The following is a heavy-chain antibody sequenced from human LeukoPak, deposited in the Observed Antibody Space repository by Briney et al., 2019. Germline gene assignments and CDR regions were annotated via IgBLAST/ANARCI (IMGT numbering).Heavy chain of an antibody. J-gene: IGHJ4*02. CDR3: AKHLYYDSGAYHTLSSFDY. D-gene: IGHD3-22*01. CDR1: GFTFSSYA. V-gene: IGHV3-23*01. Sequence: GGSLRLSCTASGFTFSSYAMTWVRQAPGKGLEWVSSISASSDSTHYADSVKGRFTISRDNFKNTLSLQMNSLRAEDTAVYYCAKHLYYDSGAYHTLSSFDYWGQGTLVTVSS. CDR2: ISASSDST.